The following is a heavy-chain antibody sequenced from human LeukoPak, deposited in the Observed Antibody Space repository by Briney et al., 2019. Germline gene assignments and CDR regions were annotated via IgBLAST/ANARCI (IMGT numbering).Heavy chain of an antibody. D-gene: IGHD1-26*01. Sequence: PSETLSLTCTVSGGSISSFHWSWIRQPPGKGLEHIGNIYDSGSTYYNPSLKSRVTMSVDTSKNQFSLKLSSVTAADTAVYYCARTYSGRSYYFDCWGQGTLVTVSS. CDR2: IYDSGST. J-gene: IGHJ4*02. V-gene: IGHV4-59*01. CDR3: ARTYSGRSYYFDC. CDR1: GGSISSFH.